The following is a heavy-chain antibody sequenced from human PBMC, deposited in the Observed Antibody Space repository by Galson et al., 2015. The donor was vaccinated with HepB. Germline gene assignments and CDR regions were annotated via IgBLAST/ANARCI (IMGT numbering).Heavy chain of an antibody. Sequence: SVKVSCKASGYTFTGYHMHWVRQAPGQGLEWMGRINPNSGGTNYAQKFQGRVTMARDTSISTAYMELSRLRSDDTAVYYCARDKGGRYCSSTSCYAVGRGPQTSYYYYMDVWGKGTTVTVSS. CDR1: GYTFTGYH. J-gene: IGHJ6*03. V-gene: IGHV1-2*06. CDR3: ARDKGGRYCSSTSCYAVGRGPQTSYYYYMDV. D-gene: IGHD2-2*01. CDR2: INPNSGGT.